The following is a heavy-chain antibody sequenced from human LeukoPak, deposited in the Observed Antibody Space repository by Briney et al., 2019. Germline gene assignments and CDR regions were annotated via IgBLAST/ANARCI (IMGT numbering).Heavy chain of an antibody. Sequence: PGGSLRLSCTASGFTFSNYAMSWVRQAPGKGLEWVSTISGSDGSTYYADSVKGRFTISRDNSKNTLYLQMNSLRVEDTAIYYCAKGRGYCTGGSCYSDYWGPGTLVTVSS. CDR3: AKGRGYCTGGSCYSDY. V-gene: IGHV3-23*01. D-gene: IGHD2-15*01. J-gene: IGHJ4*02. CDR1: GFTFSNYA. CDR2: ISGSDGST.